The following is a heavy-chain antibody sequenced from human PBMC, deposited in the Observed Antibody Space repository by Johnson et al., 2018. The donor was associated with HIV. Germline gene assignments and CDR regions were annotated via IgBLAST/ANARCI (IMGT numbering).Heavy chain of an antibody. V-gene: IGHV3-15*01. Sequence: VQLVESGGGLVKPGGSLRLSCAASEFTFSNAWMSWVRQAPGQGLEWVGRIKRKTDGGTTDDAAPVKGRFSISKDDSKNTLYMQMNSLKIEDTAVYYCATLGVVIATRDAFDIWGQGTMVTVSS. J-gene: IGHJ3*02. D-gene: IGHD2-21*01. CDR2: IKRKTDGGTT. CDR1: EFTFSNAW. CDR3: ATLGVVIATRDAFDI.